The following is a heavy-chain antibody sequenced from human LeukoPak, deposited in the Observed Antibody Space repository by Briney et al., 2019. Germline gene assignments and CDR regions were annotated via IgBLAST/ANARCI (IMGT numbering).Heavy chain of an antibody. D-gene: IGHD1-26*01. CDR2: IYHSGTT. CDR1: GYSISSGYH. CDR3: GRYGATFDL. V-gene: IGHV4-38-2*01. Sequence: PSETLSLTCAVSGYSISSGYHWGWIRQPPGKGLQWIGYIYHSGTTNYNPSLKSRLTILVDTSKNQFSLKLRSVTAADTAVYYCGRYGATFDLLGRWTKVTVFS. J-gene: IGHJ2*01.